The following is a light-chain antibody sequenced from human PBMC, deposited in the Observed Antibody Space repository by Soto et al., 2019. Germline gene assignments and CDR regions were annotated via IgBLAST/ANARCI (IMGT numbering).Light chain of an antibody. CDR3: QQSYTSPLLS. Sequence: DIQMTQSPSSLSASVGDTVSITCRASQTINNYLNWYQHKEGKTPKLLIYGLSRLQSGVPSRFSGCGSGTDFTLTITGLQPEYCATYCGQQSYTSPLLSFGGGTEVEFK. V-gene: IGKV1-39*01. CDR1: QTINNY. J-gene: IGKJ4*01. CDR2: GLS.